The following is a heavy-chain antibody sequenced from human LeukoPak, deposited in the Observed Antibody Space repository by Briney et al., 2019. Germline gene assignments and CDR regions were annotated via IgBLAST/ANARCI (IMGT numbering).Heavy chain of an antibody. J-gene: IGHJ4*01. V-gene: IGHV3-49*04. D-gene: IGHD1-26*01. CDR2: IRSKAYGGTA. CDR3: TSDEGEDTSY. Sequence: HPGGSLRLSCTASGFTFGDYAMNCVPEAPGKGLECVGVIRSKAYGGTAEYAASVKGRFTISRDDSKSIAYLQMSSLKTEDTGVYYCTSDEGEDTSYWGHGTLVTVSS. CDR1: GFTFGDYA.